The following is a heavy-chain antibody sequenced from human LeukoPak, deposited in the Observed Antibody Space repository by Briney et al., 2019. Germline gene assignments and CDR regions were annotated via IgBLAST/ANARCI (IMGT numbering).Heavy chain of an antibody. CDR3: ARHWGLDIVVVVAATPGGYFDY. V-gene: IGHV4-34*01. CDR2: INHSGST. Sequence: SETLSLTCAVYGGSFSGYYWSWIRQPPGKGLEWIGEINHSGSTNYNPSLKSRVTISVDTSKNQFSLKLSSVTAADTAVYYCARHWGLDIVVVVAATPGGYFDYWGQGTLVTVSS. CDR1: GGSFSGYY. D-gene: IGHD2-15*01. J-gene: IGHJ4*02.